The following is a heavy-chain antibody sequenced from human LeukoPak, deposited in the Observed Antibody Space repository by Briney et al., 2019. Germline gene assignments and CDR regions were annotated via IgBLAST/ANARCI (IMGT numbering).Heavy chain of an antibody. CDR2: IYYSGST. V-gene: IGHV4-59*01. J-gene: IGHJ4*02. Sequence: SSETLSLTCTVSGGSISSYYWSWIRQPPGKGLEWIGYIYYSGSTNYNPSLKSRVTISVDTSKNQFSLKLSSVTAADTAVYYCARDPGYYDSSGDYYFDYWGQGTLVTVSS. CDR3: ARDPGYYDSSGDYYFDY. D-gene: IGHD3-22*01. CDR1: GGSISSYY.